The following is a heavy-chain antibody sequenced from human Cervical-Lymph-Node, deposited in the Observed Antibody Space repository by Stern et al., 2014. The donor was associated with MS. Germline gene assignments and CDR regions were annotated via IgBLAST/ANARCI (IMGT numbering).Heavy chain of an antibody. Sequence: EVQLVQSGAEVKKPGESLKISCKGSGYTFTNNWIAWVRQMPGKGLEWMGIIYPDDSDIRYSPSLPGQVPISADQPTRTAYLQWRSLKAGDSAVYYGARHPPRRKWDDPNYGMDVWGQGTTVTVSS. CDR1: GYTFTNNW. CDR3: ARHPPRRKWDDPNYGMDV. D-gene: IGHD1-1*01. V-gene: IGHV5-51*04. CDR2: IYPDDSDI. J-gene: IGHJ6*02.